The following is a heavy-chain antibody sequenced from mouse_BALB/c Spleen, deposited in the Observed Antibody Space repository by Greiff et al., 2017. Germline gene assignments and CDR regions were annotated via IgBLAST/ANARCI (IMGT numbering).Heavy chain of an antibody. CDR3: ARSDYRYDEGGFDY. D-gene: IGHD2-14*01. Sequence: VKLVESGPELVKPGASVKISCKASGYAFSSSWMNWVKQRPGQGLEWIGRIYPGDGDTNYNGKFKGKATLTADKSSSTAYMQLSSLTSVDSAVYFCARSDYRYDEGGFDYWGQGTTLTVSS. V-gene: IGHV1-82*01. CDR2: IYPGDGDT. J-gene: IGHJ2*01. CDR1: GYAFSSSW.